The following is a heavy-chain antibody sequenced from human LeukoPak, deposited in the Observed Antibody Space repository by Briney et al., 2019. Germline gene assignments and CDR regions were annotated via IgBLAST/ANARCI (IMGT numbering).Heavy chain of an antibody. CDR2: INHSGST. Sequence: SETLSLTCAVYGGSFSGYYWSWIRQPPGKGLEWIGEINHSGSTNYNPSLKSRVTISVDTSKNQFSLKLSSVTAADTAVYYCARVTMVRKTLVPFDYWGQGTLVTVSS. V-gene: IGHV4-34*01. CDR1: GGSFSGYY. J-gene: IGHJ4*02. CDR3: ARVTMVRKTLVPFDY. D-gene: IGHD3-10*01.